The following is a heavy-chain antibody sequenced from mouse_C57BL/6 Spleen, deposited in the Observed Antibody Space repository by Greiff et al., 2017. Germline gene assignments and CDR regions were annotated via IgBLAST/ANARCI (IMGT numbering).Heavy chain of an antibody. D-gene: IGHD2-13*01. J-gene: IGHJ2*01. CDR1: GFTFSSYG. Sequence: EVMLVESGGDLVKPGGSLKLSCAASGFTFSSYGMSWVRQTPDKRLEWVATISSGGSYTYYPDSVKGRFTISRDNAKNTRYLQLSSLKSEDTAMYYCARGGDGDFDYWGQGTTLTVSS. V-gene: IGHV5-6*02. CDR2: ISSGGSYT. CDR3: ARGGDGDFDY.